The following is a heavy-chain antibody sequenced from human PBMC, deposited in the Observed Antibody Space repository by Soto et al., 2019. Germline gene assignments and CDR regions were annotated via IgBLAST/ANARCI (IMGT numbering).Heavy chain of an antibody. CDR2: IWYDGSNK. CDR3: ARMDSNSFRFANYYYGMAV. J-gene: IGHJ6*02. Sequence: GGSLRLSCAASGFTFSSYGMHWVRQAPGKGLEWVAVIWYDGSNKYYADSVKGRFTISRDNSKNTLYLQMNSLRAEDTAVYYCARMDSNSFRFANYYYGMAVWGQGTKVTVSS. D-gene: IGHD6-6*01. V-gene: IGHV3-33*01. CDR1: GFTFSSYG.